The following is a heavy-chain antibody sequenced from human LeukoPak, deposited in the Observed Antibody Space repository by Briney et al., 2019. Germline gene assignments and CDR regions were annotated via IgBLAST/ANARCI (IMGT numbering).Heavy chain of an antibody. D-gene: IGHD2-15*01. CDR2: IYYSGST. Sequence: PSQTLSLTCTVSGGSISSYYWSWIRQPPGKGLEWIGYIYYSGSTNYNPSLKSRVTISVDTSKNQFSLKLSSVTAAGTAVYYCARGRGGANWFDPWGQGTLVTVSS. V-gene: IGHV4-59*01. CDR3: ARGRGGANWFDP. J-gene: IGHJ5*02. CDR1: GGSISSYY.